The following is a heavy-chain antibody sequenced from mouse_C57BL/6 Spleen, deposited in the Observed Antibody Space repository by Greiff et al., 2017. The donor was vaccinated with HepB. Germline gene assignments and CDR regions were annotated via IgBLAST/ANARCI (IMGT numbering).Heavy chain of an antibody. CDR2: IYPSDSET. CDR1: GYTFTSYW. V-gene: IGHV1-61*01. J-gene: IGHJ3*01. D-gene: IGHD2-4*01. Sequence: QVQLKQPGAELVRPGSSVKLSCKASGYTFTSYWMDWVKQRPGQGLEWIGNIYPSDSETHYNQKFKDKATLTVDRSSSTAYMQLSSLTSEDSAVYYCASGDDDYESFAYWGQGTLVTVSA. CDR3: ASGDDDYESFAY.